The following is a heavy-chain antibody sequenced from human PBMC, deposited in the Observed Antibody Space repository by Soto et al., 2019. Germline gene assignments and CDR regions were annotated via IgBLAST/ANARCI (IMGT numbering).Heavy chain of an antibody. D-gene: IGHD6-19*01. V-gene: IGHV4-39*01. J-gene: IGHJ4*02. Sequence: ASETLSLTCTVSGGSISSSSYYWGWIRQPPGKGLEWIGSIYYSGSTYYNPSLKSRVTISLDPSKNQFSLQLSSVTAADTAQYYRARQRLAGAADGSRALFDYCGQGTLV. CDR2: IYYSGST. CDR3: ARQRLAGAADGSRALFDY. CDR1: GGSISSSSYY.